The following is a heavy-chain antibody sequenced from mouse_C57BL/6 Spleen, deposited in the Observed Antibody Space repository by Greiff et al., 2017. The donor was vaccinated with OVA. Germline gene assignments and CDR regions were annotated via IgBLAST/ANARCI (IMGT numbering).Heavy chain of an antibody. CDR2: IYPSDSET. V-gene: IGHV1-61*01. D-gene: IGHD1-1*01. Sequence: QVQLQQPGAELVRPGSSVKLSCKASGYTFTSYWMDWVKQRPGQGLEWIGNIYPSDSETHYNQKFKDKATLTVDKSSSTAYMQLSSLTSEDSAVYYSARKSSTVVARGYFDYWGQGTTLTVSS. J-gene: IGHJ2*01. CDR3: ARKSSTVVARGYFDY. CDR1: GYTFTSYW.